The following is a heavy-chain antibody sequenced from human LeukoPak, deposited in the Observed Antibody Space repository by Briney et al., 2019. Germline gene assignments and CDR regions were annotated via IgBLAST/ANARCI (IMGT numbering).Heavy chain of an antibody. V-gene: IGHV3-66*01. Sequence: SGGSLRLSCAASGFTFSSNYMSWVRQAPGKGLEWVSVINSGGSTYYADSGKGRFTISRDNSKNTLYLQMNSLRAEDTAVYYCARDFDHGGAYYKDVWGKGTTVTISS. J-gene: IGHJ6*03. D-gene: IGHD3-9*01. CDR1: GFTFSSNY. CDR3: ARDFDHGGAYYKDV. CDR2: INSGGST.